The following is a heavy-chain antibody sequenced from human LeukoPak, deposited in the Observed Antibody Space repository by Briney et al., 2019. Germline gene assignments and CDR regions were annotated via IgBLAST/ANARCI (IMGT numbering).Heavy chain of an antibody. J-gene: IGHJ4*02. V-gene: IGHV3-66*01. CDR2: MYTGGGR. CDR3: TRGQSYCSADCYSD. Sequence: PGGSLRLSCAASGFSVSNYYMSWVRQPPGKGLEWVSVMYTGGGRYYGDSVKGRFTISRDNSKNTVFLQMNSLRVEDTALYYCTRGQSYCSADCYSDWGQGTLVTVSS. D-gene: IGHD2-21*02. CDR1: GFSVSNYY.